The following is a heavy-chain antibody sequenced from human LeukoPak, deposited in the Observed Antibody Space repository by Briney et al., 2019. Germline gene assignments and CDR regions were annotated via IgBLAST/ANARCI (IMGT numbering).Heavy chain of an antibody. CDR3: AREGDSGYALNFDY. J-gene: IGHJ4*02. CDR1: GYTFTGYY. Sequence: GASVKVSCKASGYTFTGYYMHWVRQAPGQGLEWMGWINPNSGGTNYAQKFQGRVTITADESTSTAYMELSSLRSEDTAVYYCAREGDSGYALNFDYWGQGTLVTVSS. CDR2: INPNSGGT. D-gene: IGHD5-12*01. V-gene: IGHV1-2*02.